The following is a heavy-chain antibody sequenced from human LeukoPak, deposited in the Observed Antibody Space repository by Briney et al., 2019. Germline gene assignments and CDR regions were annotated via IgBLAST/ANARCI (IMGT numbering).Heavy chain of an antibody. J-gene: IGHJ3*02. V-gene: IGHV4-59*01. Sequence: SETLSLTCIVSGDSISSYYWNWIRQPPGKGLEWIGYIYYSGSTNYNPSLKSRVTISVDTSKNQFSLKLSSVTAADTAVYYCARSLYYFGSDSFDIWGQGTMVTVSS. D-gene: IGHD3-10*01. CDR2: IYYSGST. CDR1: GDSISSYY. CDR3: ARSLYYFGSDSFDI.